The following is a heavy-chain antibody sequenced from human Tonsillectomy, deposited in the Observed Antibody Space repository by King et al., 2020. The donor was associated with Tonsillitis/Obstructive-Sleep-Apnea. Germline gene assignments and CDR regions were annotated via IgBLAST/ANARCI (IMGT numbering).Heavy chain of an antibody. CDR3: ARGTYFDY. CDR1: GYSFTTYG. J-gene: IGHJ4*02. CDR2: ISTYNGNT. Sequence: LVPSGAEVKEPGASVKVSCKASGYSFTTYGISWVRQAPGQGLEWMGWISTYNGNTNFAQKVQGRVTMTTDTSTSTAYMELRSLRSDDTAVYYCARGTYFDYWGQGTLVTVSS. V-gene: IGHV1-18*01.